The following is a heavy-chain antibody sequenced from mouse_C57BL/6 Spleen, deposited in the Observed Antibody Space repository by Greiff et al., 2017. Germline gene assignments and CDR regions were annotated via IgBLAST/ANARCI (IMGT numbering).Heavy chain of an antibody. CDR3: ARRGADYYAMDY. CDR2: ISGGGGNT. CDR1: GFTFSSYT. J-gene: IGHJ4*01. Sequence: EVQVVESGGGLVKPGGSLKLSCAASGFTFSSYTMSWVRQTPEKRLEWVATISGGGGNTYYPDSVKGRFTISRGNAKNTLYLQMSSLRSEDTALYYCARRGADYYAMDYWGQGTSVTVSS. V-gene: IGHV5-9*01.